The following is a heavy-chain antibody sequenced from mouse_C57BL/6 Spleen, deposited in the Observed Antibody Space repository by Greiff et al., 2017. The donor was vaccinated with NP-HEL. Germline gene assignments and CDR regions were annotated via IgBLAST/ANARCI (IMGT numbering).Heavy chain of an antibody. D-gene: IGHD3-2*02. CDR1: GFTFSDYG. V-gene: IGHV5-17*01. Sequence: EVQVVESGGGLVKPGGSLKLSCAASGFTFSDYGMHWVRQAPEKGLEWVAYISSGSSTIYYADTVKGRFTISRDNAKNTLFLQMTSLRSEDTAMYYCAKRQLRLQYYYAMDDWGQGTSVTVSS. J-gene: IGHJ4*01. CDR3: AKRQLRLQYYYAMDD. CDR2: ISSGSSTI.